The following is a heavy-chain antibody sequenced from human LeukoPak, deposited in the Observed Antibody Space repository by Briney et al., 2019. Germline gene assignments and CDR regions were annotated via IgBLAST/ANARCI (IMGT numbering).Heavy chain of an antibody. V-gene: IGHV4-31*03. CDR2: IYYSGST. Sequence: PSETLSLTCTVSGGSISSGGYYWSWIRQHPGKGLEWIGYIYYSGSTYYNPSLKSRVTISVDTSKNQFSLKLSSVTAADTAVYYCAGYLAGQPSGPNRWGPGTLVTVSS. J-gene: IGHJ5*02. CDR3: AGYLAGQPSGPNR. CDR1: GGSISSGGYY. D-gene: IGHD6-13*01.